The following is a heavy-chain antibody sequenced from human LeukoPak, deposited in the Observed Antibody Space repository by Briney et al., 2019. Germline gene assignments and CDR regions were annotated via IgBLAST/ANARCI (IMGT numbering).Heavy chain of an antibody. V-gene: IGHV1-18*01. Sequence: ASVKVSCKASGYTFTSYGISSVRQAPGQGLEWMGWISASNGNTKYSEKFQGRLTFTTDTSTSTAYMELRSLRSDDTAVYYSAKDSGNDLGQLDYWGQGTLVPVSS. J-gene: IGHJ4*02. CDR2: ISASNGNT. CDR3: AKDSGNDLGQLDY. D-gene: IGHD5-12*01. CDR1: GYTFTSYG.